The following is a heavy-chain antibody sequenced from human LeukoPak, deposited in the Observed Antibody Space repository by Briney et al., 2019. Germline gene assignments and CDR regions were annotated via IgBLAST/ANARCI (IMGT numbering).Heavy chain of an antibody. CDR1: GFTFDDYA. Sequence: GGSLRLSCAASGFTFDDYAMHWVRQAPGKGLEWVSGISWNSGSIGYADSVKGRFTISRDNAKNSLYLQMNSLRAEDMALYYCVRGGYYYDSSGSRAFDIWGQGTVVTVSS. V-gene: IGHV3-9*03. CDR2: ISWNSGSI. J-gene: IGHJ3*02. CDR3: VRGGYYYDSSGSRAFDI. D-gene: IGHD3-22*01.